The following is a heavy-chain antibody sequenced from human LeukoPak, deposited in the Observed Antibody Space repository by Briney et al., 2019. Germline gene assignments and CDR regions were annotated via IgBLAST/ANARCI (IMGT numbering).Heavy chain of an antibody. Sequence: GGSLRLSCAASGFTFSSYAMRWVRQAPGKGLEWVAVISYDGSNKYYADSVKGRFTISRDNSKNTLYLQMNSLRAEDTAVYYCAKLTSQLLDFDYWGQGTLVTVSS. CDR3: AKLTSQLLDFDY. CDR1: GFTFSSYA. D-gene: IGHD3-3*02. J-gene: IGHJ4*02. CDR2: ISYDGSNK. V-gene: IGHV3-30*04.